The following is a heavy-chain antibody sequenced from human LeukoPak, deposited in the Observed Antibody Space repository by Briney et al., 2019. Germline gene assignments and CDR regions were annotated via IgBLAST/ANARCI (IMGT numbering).Heavy chain of an antibody. J-gene: IGHJ5*02. V-gene: IGHV4-34*01. CDR1: GGSFSGYY. D-gene: IGHD6-6*01. CDR3: ARDYSSSHRNWFDP. Sequence: PSETLSLTCAVYGGSFSGYYWSWIRQPPGKGLEWIGEINHSGSTNYNPSLKSRVTISVDTSKNQFSLKLSSVTAADTAVYYCARDYSSSHRNWFDPWGQGTLVTVSP. CDR2: INHSGST.